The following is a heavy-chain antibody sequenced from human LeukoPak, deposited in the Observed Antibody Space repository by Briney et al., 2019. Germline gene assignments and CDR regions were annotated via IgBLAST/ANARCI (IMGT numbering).Heavy chain of an antibody. J-gene: IGHJ5*02. D-gene: IGHD2/OR15-2a*01. V-gene: IGHV3-64*02. Sequence: GSLRLSCAASGFTFSGFSMHWIRQAPGRGLEYVSAITGNGDKTFYTDSVRDRFTIFRDNSKNTLFLQMGSLRGEDTALYFCARIGMENFYDLWGQGTLVTVSS. CDR3: ARIGMENFYDL. CDR1: GFTFSGFS. CDR2: ITGNGDKT.